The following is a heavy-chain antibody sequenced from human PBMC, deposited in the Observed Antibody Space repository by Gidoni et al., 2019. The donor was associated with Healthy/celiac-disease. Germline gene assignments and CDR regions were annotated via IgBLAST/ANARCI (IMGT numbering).Heavy chain of an antibody. CDR1: SGYY. CDR2: INHSGST. V-gene: IGHV4-34*01. D-gene: IGHD2-2*02. CDR3: ATLGYCSSTSCYNSNESLDY. Sequence: SGYYWSWIRQHPGKGLEWIGEINHSGSTNYNPSLKSRVTISVDTSKNQFSLKLSSVTAADTAVYYCATLGYCSSTSCYNSNESLDYWGQGTLVTVSS. J-gene: IGHJ4*02.